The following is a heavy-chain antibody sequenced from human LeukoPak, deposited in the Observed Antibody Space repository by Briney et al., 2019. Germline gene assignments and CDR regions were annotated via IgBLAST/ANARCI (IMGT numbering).Heavy chain of an antibody. D-gene: IGHD6-19*01. V-gene: IGHV4-4*09. J-gene: IGHJ3*02. Sequence: SETLSLTCTVSGGSISSYYWSWIRQPPGKGLEWIGYIYTSGSTNCNPSLKSRVTISVDTSKNQFSLKLSSVTAADTAVYYCARLRAAVAGTPGAFDIWGQGTMVTVSS. CDR1: GGSISSYY. CDR3: ARLRAAVAGTPGAFDI. CDR2: IYTSGST.